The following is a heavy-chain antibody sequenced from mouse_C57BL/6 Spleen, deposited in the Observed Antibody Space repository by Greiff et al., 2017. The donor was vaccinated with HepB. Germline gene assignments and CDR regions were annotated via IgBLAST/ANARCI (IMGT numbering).Heavy chain of an antibody. CDR2: INPSTGGT. J-gene: IGHJ1*03. D-gene: IGHD2-3*01. V-gene: IGHV1-42*01. CDR1: GYSFTGYY. Sequence: VQLKQSGPELVKPGASVKISCKASGYSFTGYYMNWVKQSPEKSLEWIGEINPSTGGTTYNQKFKAKATLTVDKSSSTAYMQLKSLTSEDSAVYYCARSYDGYYAYFDVWGTRTTVTVSS. CDR3: ARSYDGYYAYFDV.